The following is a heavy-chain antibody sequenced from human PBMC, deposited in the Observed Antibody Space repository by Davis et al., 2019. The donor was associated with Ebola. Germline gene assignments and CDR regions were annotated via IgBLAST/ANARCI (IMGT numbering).Heavy chain of an antibody. V-gene: IGHV3-64*01. Sequence: GESLKISCVASGFTFSSHDMYWVRQAPGKGLEYVATISSNGGSTYYANSVMGRFTISRDNSKNTLYLQMGSLRGEDMAVYYCARRPLSGSYYFDYWGQGTLVTVSS. D-gene: IGHD1-26*01. CDR3: ARRPLSGSYYFDY. CDR2: ISSNGGST. J-gene: IGHJ4*02. CDR1: GFTFSSHD.